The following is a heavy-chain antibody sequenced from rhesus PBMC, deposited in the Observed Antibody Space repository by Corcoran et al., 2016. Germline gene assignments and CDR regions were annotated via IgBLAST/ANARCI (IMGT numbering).Heavy chain of an antibody. J-gene: IGHJ3*01. Sequence: QLQLQESGPGLVKPSETLSLTCAVSGGSISSNYWSWIRQPPGKGLERLGRISGSGGSTDYNPSLKSRVTISTDPSKNQFSLKLSSVAAADTAVYYCARRSGSWKGEVEGDAFDFWGQGLRVTVSS. CDR1: GGSISSNY. CDR3: ARRSGSWKGEVEGDAFDF. V-gene: IGHV4-173*01. D-gene: IGHD6-25*01. CDR2: ISGSGGST.